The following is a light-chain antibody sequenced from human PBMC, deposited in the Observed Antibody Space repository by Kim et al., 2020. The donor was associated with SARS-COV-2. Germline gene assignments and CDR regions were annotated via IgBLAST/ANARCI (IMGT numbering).Light chain of an antibody. V-gene: IGKV3-20*01. Sequence: SPGERATRSCRASQSVSSSYLAWYQQKPGQAPRHLIYGASSRATGIPDRFSGSGSGTDFTLTISRLEPEDFAVYYCQQYGSSPLTFGGGTKVDIK. CDR1: QSVSSSY. CDR3: QQYGSSPLT. J-gene: IGKJ4*01. CDR2: GAS.